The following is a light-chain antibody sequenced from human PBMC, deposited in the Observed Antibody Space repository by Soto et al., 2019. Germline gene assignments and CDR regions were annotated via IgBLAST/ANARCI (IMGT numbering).Light chain of an antibody. V-gene: IGLV2-14*01. CDR3: SSYTSSSTRI. J-gene: IGLJ2*01. CDR2: EVR. Sequence: QSVLTQPASVSGSPGQSITISCTGTSSDVGGYDFVSWYQQHPGKAPKVMIYEVRNRPSGVSNRFSGSKSGNTASLTITGLQAEDEADYYCSSYTSSSTRIFGGGTKLTVL. CDR1: SSDVGGYDF.